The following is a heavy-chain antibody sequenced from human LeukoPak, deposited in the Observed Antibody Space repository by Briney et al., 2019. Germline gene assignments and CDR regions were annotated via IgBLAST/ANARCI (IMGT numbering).Heavy chain of an antibody. CDR1: GGSIARYY. CDR2: RSSGGGS. D-gene: IGHD6-19*01. Sequence: NPSETLSLTCTVSGGSIARYYWSWIRQPPGKGLEWIGYRSSGGGSNFNRSLKSRVTISVDTSRNQFSLNLSSVTAADTAVYYCARHFSSGTNCFEYWGQGALVTVSS. J-gene: IGHJ4*02. V-gene: IGHV4-59*08. CDR3: ARHFSSGTNCFEY.